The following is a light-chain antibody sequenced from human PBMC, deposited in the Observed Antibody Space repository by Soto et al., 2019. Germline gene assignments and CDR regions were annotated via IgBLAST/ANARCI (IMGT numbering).Light chain of an antibody. Sequence: DIQMTHSPSTLSASVGDRVTITCRASQSISSWLAWYQQKPGKAPKLLIYDASSLESGVPSRFSGSGSGTEFTLTISSLQPDDFATYYCQQYNSYSVTFGGGTKVDIQ. CDR2: DAS. V-gene: IGKV1-5*01. CDR1: QSISSW. CDR3: QQYNSYSVT. J-gene: IGKJ4*01.